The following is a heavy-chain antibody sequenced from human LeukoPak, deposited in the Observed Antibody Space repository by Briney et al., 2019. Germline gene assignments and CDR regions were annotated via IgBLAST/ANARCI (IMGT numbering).Heavy chain of an antibody. Sequence: SETLSLTCTVSGGSISSGGYYWSWIRQHPGKGLEWIGYIYYSGSTYYNPSLKNRVTISVDTSKNQFSLKLSSVTAADTAVYYCAREGYSSSWYLDYWGQGTLVTVSS. V-gene: IGHV4-31*03. CDR1: GGSISSGGYY. CDR3: AREGYSSSWYLDY. D-gene: IGHD6-13*01. CDR2: IYYSGST. J-gene: IGHJ4*02.